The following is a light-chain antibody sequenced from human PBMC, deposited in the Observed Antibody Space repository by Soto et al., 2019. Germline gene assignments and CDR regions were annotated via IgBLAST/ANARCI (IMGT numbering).Light chain of an antibody. J-gene: IGLJ1*01. CDR1: SSDVGDYNY. V-gene: IGLV2-14*01. CDR3: SSYTSSSTYV. Sequence: QSALTQPASVSGSPGQSITISCTGASSDVGDYNYVSWYQHHPGKAPKLLIYEVNNRPSGVSDRFSGSKSGNVASLTISWLQAEDEDDYYCSSYTSSSTYVFGTGTKLTVL. CDR2: EVN.